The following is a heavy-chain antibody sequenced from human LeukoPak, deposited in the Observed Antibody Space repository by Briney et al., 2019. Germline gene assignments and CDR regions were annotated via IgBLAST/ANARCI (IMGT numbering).Heavy chain of an antibody. CDR3: ARHIAY. CDR1: GGSISSGSYF. CDR2: IYPSGST. J-gene: IGHJ4*02. D-gene: IGHD2-21*01. V-gene: IGHV4-61*02. Sequence: PSQTLSLTCTVSGGSISSGSYFWSWIRQPAGKGLEWIGRIYPSGSTNHNPSLKSRVTISVDTSKNQFSLKLSSVTAADTAVYYCARHIAYWGQGTLVTVSS.